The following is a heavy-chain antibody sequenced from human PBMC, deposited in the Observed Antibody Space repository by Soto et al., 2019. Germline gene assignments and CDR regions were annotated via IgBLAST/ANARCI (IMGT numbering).Heavy chain of an antibody. Sequence: GGSLRLSCAASGFTFSSYAMGWVRQAPGKGLEWVSAISGSGGSTYYADSVKGRFTISRDNSKNTLYLQMNSLRAEDTAVYYCAKDREDIVVPQDYWGQGTLVTVSS. V-gene: IGHV3-23*01. CDR1: GFTFSSYA. CDR3: AKDREDIVVPQDY. J-gene: IGHJ4*02. D-gene: IGHD2-2*01. CDR2: ISGSGGST.